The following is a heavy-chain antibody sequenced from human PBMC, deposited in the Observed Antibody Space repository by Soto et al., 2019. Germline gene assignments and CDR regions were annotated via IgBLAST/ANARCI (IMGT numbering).Heavy chain of an antibody. J-gene: IGHJ6*03. Sequence: SETLSLTCAVYGGSFSGYYWSWIRQPPGKGLEWIGEINHSGSTNYNPSLKSRVTISVDTSKNQFSLKLSSVTAADTAVYYCARSIVVVPAATPSVYYYYMDVWGKGTTATVSS. CDR1: GGSFSGYY. V-gene: IGHV4-34*01. D-gene: IGHD2-2*01. CDR3: ARSIVVVPAATPSVYYYYMDV. CDR2: INHSGST.